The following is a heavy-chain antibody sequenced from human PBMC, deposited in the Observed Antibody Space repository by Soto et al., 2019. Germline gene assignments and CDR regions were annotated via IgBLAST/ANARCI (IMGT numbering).Heavy chain of an antibody. V-gene: IGHV1-2*02. CDR1: GYTFTGYQ. Sequence: QVQVVQSGAEVKKPGASVKVSCKASGYTFTGYQMHWVRQAPGQGLEWMGWFNPNSGGTNYAQKFQGRVTMTGDTSISTAYMELNRLTSDDTAVYFCARGRTIVSPGNWVQGTLVSVSS. CDR3: ARGRTIVSPGN. CDR2: FNPNSGGT. J-gene: IGHJ4*02. D-gene: IGHD2-21*01.